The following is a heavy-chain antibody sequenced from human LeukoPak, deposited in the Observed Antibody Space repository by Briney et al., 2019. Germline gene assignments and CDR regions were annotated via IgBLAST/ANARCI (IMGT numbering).Heavy chain of an antibody. Sequence: GGSLRLSCAASGFTFSSYWMHWVRQAPGKGPVWVSRIDSDGSSTSYADSVKGRFTISRDNAKNTLYLQMNSLRAEDTAVYYCARSRNGYSAYDIWGQGTLVTVSS. CDR1: GFTFSSYW. CDR2: IDSDGSST. J-gene: IGHJ4*02. D-gene: IGHD5-12*01. CDR3: ARSRNGYSAYDI. V-gene: IGHV3-74*01.